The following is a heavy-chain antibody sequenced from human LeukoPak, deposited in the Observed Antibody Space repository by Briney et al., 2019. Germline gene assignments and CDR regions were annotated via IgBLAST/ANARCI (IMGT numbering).Heavy chain of an antibody. J-gene: IGHJ6*03. CDR2: IYTSGST. V-gene: IGHV4-61*02. D-gene: IGHD5-12*01. Sequence: SETLSLTCTVSGGSISSGSYYWSWIRQPAGKGLEWIGRIYTSGSTNYNPSLKSRVTISVDTSKNQFSLELSSVTAADTAVYYCARAAYSGYDRYYYYMDVWGKGTTVTVSS. CDR3: ARAAYSGYDRYYYYMDV. CDR1: GGSISSGSYY.